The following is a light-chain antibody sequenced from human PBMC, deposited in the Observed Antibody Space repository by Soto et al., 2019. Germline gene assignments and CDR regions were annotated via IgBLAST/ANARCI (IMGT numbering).Light chain of an antibody. CDR1: QSISTN. Sequence: LTVSPGESATSSCRASQSISTNLAWYQQKPGQAPRLLIYGASARATGIPARFSGSGSGTDFTLTISSLEPEDFTVYYCQQRSTPITFGQGTRLAI. CDR3: QQRSTPIT. CDR2: GAS. V-gene: IGKV3-11*01. J-gene: IGKJ5*01.